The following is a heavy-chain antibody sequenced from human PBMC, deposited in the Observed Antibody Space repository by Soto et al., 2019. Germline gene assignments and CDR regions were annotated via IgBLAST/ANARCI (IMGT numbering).Heavy chain of an antibody. D-gene: IGHD6-19*01. CDR3: ARAGGGAVADLIDYYGMDV. V-gene: IGHV3-74*01. J-gene: IGHJ6*04. Sequence: EVQLVESGGGLVQPGGSLRLSCAASGFTFSSYWMHWFRQAPGKGLVWVSLINSDGSSTSYADYVKGRFTISRDNAKNTLYLQMHSLRAEDTAVYYCARAGGGAVADLIDYYGMDVWGTGTTVTVSP. CDR2: INSDGSST. CDR1: GFTFSSYW.